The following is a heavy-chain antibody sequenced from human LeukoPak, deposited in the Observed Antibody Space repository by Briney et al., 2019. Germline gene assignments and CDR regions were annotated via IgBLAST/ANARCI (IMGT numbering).Heavy chain of an antibody. CDR2: MNPNSGNT. J-gene: IGHJ4*02. Sequence: ASVKVSCKASGYTFTSYDINWVRQATGQGLEWMGWMNPNSGNTGYAQKFQGRVTITRNTSISTAYMELSSLRSEDTAVYYCARGPVRGPYRPHDFDYWGQGTLVTVPS. CDR3: ARGPVRGPYRPHDFDY. CDR1: GYTFTSYD. V-gene: IGHV1-8*03. D-gene: IGHD3-16*01.